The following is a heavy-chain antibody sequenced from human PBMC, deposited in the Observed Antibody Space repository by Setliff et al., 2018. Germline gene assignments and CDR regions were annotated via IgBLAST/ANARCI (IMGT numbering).Heavy chain of an antibody. CDR1: GFTFSSYA. CDR2: IDTSSTWI. CDR3: ARSINGYQQRYDF. D-gene: IGHD3-16*01. Sequence: GSLRLSCAASGFTFSSYAMNWIRQAPGQGLEWVSSIDTSSTWIYYADSVQGRFTISRDNGKNSLFLQVNSVRAEDTAVYYCARSINGYQQRYDFWGQGALVTVSS. J-gene: IGHJ4*02. V-gene: IGHV3-21*01.